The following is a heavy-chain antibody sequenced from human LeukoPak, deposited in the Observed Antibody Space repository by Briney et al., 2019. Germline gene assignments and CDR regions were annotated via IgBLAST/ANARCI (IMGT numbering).Heavy chain of an antibody. CDR3: AKENSFQLLQRGYYFDY. Sequence: ETLSLTCTVSGGSISSSSYYWGWIRQPPGKGLEWVSAISGSGGSTYYADSVKGRFTISRDNSKNTLYLQMNSLRAEDTAVYYCAKENSFQLLQRGYYFDYWGQGTLVTVSS. J-gene: IGHJ4*02. D-gene: IGHD2-2*01. V-gene: IGHV3-23*01. CDR1: GGSISSSSYY. CDR2: ISGSGGST.